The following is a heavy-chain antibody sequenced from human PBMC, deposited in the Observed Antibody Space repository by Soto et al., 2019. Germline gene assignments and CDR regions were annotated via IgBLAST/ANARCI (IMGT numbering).Heavy chain of an antibody. CDR1: GCSISSSSYY. Sequence: SETLSLTCTVSGCSISSSSYYWGWIRQPPGKGLEWIGSIYYSGSAYYNPSLKSRVTISVDTSKNQFSLKLSSVTAADTAVYYCADIVVVPADYYMDVWGKGTTVTVSS. CDR3: ADIVVVPADYYMDV. J-gene: IGHJ6*03. V-gene: IGHV4-39*01. D-gene: IGHD2-2*01. CDR2: IYYSGSA.